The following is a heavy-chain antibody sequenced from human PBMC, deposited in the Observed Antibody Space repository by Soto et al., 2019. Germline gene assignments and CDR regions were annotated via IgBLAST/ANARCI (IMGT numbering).Heavy chain of an antibody. Sequence: EVQLVESGGGLVKPGGSLRLSCAASGFTFSNAWMSWVRQAPGKGLEWVGRIKSKTDGGTTDYAAPVKGRFTISRDDSKNTLYLQMNSLKTEDTAVYYCTTEGCSGGSCYSGILYYYYGMDVWGQGTTVTVSS. D-gene: IGHD2-15*01. V-gene: IGHV3-15*01. J-gene: IGHJ6*02. CDR1: GFTFSNAW. CDR3: TTEGCSGGSCYSGILYYYYGMDV. CDR2: IKSKTDGGTT.